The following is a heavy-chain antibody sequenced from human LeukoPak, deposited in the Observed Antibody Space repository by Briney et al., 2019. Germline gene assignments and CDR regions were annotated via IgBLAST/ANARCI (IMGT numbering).Heavy chain of an antibody. J-gene: IGHJ4*02. V-gene: IGHV5-51*01. Sequence: GESLKISCKGSGYTFSNYWIGWVRQMPGKGLEWMGIIYPGDSDTGYSPSFQGQVTISANKSISTAYLQWSSLKASDTAMYYCARNQMVGATRSPFDYWGQGTLVIVSS. CDR1: GYTFSNYW. D-gene: IGHD1-26*01. CDR3: ARNQMVGATRSPFDY. CDR2: IYPGDSDT.